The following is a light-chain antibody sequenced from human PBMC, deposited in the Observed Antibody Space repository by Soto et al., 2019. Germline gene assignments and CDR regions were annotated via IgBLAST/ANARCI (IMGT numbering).Light chain of an antibody. CDR3: LQQNTSPWT. CDR1: QDIGND. V-gene: IGKV1-17*01. CDR2: AAS. Sequence: DIQITQSPSSLSASVGDRVTITCRPSQDIGNDLGWFQLKPGKAPKRLIYAASRLQSGVPSRFSGSGSGTEFTLTISSLQPEDFASYYCLQQNTSPWTFGPGTKVDIK. J-gene: IGKJ1*01.